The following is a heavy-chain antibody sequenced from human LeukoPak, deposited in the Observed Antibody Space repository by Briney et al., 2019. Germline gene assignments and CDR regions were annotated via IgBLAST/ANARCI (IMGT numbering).Heavy chain of an antibody. V-gene: IGHV3-11*01. CDR2: VSNSGSSI. Sequence: GGSPRLSCAASGFTFSDEYMSWIRQAPGKGLEWISCVSNSGSSIYYADSVKGRFSISRDNVKNSLYLQMNSLRVEDTAVYFCARDQSGSSWFDPWGQGTLVTVSS. J-gene: IGHJ5*02. CDR1: GFTFSDEY. CDR3: ARDQSGSSWFDP. D-gene: IGHD6-25*01.